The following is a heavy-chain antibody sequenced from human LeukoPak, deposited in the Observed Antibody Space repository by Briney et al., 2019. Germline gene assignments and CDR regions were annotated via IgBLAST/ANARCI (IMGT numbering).Heavy chain of an antibody. CDR3: AKTLTTVTILDAFDI. Sequence: GGSLRPSCAASRFTFSNFGMSWVRQAPGKGLEWVSAISGSGGSTYYADSVKGRSTISRDNSKNTLYLQMNSLRAEDTAVYYCAKTLTTVTILDAFDIWGQGTMVTVSS. D-gene: IGHD4-17*01. CDR2: ISGSGGST. V-gene: IGHV3-23*01. CDR1: RFTFSNFG. J-gene: IGHJ3*02.